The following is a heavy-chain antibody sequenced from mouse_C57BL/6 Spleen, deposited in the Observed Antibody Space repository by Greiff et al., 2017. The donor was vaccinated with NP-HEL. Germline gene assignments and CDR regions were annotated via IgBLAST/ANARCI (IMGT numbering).Heavy chain of an antibody. Sequence: QVQLQQPGAELVKPGASVKLSCKASGYTFTSYWMQWVKQRPGQGLEWIGELDPSDSYPNYNQKFKGKATLTVDTSSSTAYMQLSSLTSEDSAVYYCARSNYYGSSYRYCDVWGTGTTVTVSS. V-gene: IGHV1-50*01. CDR2: LDPSDSYP. J-gene: IGHJ1*03. CDR3: ARSNYYGSSYRYCDV. D-gene: IGHD1-1*01. CDR1: GYTFTSYW.